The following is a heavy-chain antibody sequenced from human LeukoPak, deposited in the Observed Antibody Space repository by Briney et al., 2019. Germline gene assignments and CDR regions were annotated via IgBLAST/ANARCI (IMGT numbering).Heavy chain of an antibody. V-gene: IGHV1-46*01. D-gene: IGHD3-22*01. Sequence: ASVKVSCKAFGYTFTGYWMHWVRQAPGQGPEWMGVISPSGGSSIYAQKFKGRVTLTRDMSTSTDYLELSSLRSEDTAVYYCAKNKYYYDSSGYYFGYYYYYYMDVWGKGTTVTISS. CDR1: GYTFTGYW. CDR2: ISPSGGSS. CDR3: AKNKYYYDSSGYYFGYYYYYYMDV. J-gene: IGHJ6*03.